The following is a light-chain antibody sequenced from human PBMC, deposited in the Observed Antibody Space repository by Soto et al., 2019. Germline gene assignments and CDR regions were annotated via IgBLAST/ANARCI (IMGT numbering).Light chain of an antibody. Sequence: IVLTQSPGTLSLSPGERATLSCGASQSVTNNFLAWYQQKPGQAPRLLIYGASSRATGVPDRFSGSGSGTDFTLTISRLEPGDFAVYYCQQYVSPLFTFGPGTKVDIK. CDR3: QQYVSPLFT. V-gene: IGKV3-20*01. CDR2: GAS. J-gene: IGKJ3*01. CDR1: QSVTNNF.